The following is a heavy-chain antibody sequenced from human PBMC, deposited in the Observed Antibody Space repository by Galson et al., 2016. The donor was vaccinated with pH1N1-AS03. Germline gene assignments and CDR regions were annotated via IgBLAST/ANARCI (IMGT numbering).Heavy chain of an antibody. CDR2: IYCGDSHT. Sequence: QSGAEVKKPGESLRVSCTGYGYSFSNYWIGWVRQLPGKGLEWMGFIYCGDSHTRYGPSFQGRVTFSADKSTNTAYLQWSRLQASDTATYYCARVIPVAGFHFDSWGQGTLVTVSS. CDR3: ARVIPVAGFHFDS. CDR1: GYSFSNYW. D-gene: IGHD6-19*01. V-gene: IGHV5-51*03. J-gene: IGHJ4*02.